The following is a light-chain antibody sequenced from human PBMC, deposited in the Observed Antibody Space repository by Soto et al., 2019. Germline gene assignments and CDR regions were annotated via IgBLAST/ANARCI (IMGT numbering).Light chain of an antibody. CDR2: GAS. CDR3: QQYGSSPTWT. Sequence: IVMPQSTATLSVSPGERATVSCRASQSVSSSYLAWYQQKPGQAPRLLIYGASSRATGIPDRFSGSGSGTDFTLTISRLEPEDFAVYYCQQYGSSPTWTFGQGTKVDIK. J-gene: IGKJ1*01. CDR1: QSVSSSY. V-gene: IGKV3-20*01.